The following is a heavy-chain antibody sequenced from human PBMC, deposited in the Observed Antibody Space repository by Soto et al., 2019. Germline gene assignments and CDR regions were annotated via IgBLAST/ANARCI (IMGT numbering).Heavy chain of an antibody. D-gene: IGHD3-22*01. CDR2: IIPIVETP. CDR1: GGTFNSYD. CDR3: ARLSRPNYYDTSGFFKDNWFDP. Sequence: QVQLVQSGAEVKKPGSSMKVSCKASGGTFNSYDINWVRQAPGQGLESMGGIIPIVETPKYAQKFQGRVTITADESMNTVYMELSSLRSEDTAMYYCARLSRPNYYDTSGFFKDNWFDPWGQGTLVTVSS. J-gene: IGHJ5*02. V-gene: IGHV1-69*01.